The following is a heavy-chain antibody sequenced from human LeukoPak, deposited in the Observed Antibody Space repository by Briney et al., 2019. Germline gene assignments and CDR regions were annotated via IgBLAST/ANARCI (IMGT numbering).Heavy chain of an antibody. D-gene: IGHD3-22*01. CDR1: GGTFSSYT. CDR3: ALPTYYYDSSQAFDI. V-gene: IGHV1-69*02. J-gene: IGHJ3*02. Sequence: SVKVSCKAYGGTFSSYTISWVRQAPGQGLEWMGRIIPTLGIANYAQKFKGRVTITADKSTSTAYMELSSLRSEDTAVYYCALPTYYYDSSQAFDIWGQGTMVTVSS. CDR2: IIPTLGIA.